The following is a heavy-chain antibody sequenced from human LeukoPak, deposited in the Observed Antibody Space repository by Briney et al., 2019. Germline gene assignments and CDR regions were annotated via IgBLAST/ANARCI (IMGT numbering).Heavy chain of an antibody. CDR1: GYTFTGYY. Sequence: ASVKVSCKASGYTFTGYYMHWVRQAPGQGLEWMGWINPNSDGTNYAQKFQGRVTMTRDTSISTAYMELSRLRSDDTAVYYCARDSGVGATPTAWGQGTLVTVSS. V-gene: IGHV1-2*02. CDR2: INPNSDGT. D-gene: IGHD1-26*01. CDR3: ARDSGVGATPTA. J-gene: IGHJ5*02.